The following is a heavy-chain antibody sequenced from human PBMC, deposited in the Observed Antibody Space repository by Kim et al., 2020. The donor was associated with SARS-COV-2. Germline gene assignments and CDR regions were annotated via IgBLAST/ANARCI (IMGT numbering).Heavy chain of an antibody. D-gene: IGHD3-22*01. CDR3: ARIQDYYDSSGYCVKD. Sequence: SLKSRVTISVDTSKNQFSLKLSSVTAADTAVYYCARIQDYYDSSGYCVKDWGQGTLVTVSS. V-gene: IGHV4-31*02. J-gene: IGHJ4*02.